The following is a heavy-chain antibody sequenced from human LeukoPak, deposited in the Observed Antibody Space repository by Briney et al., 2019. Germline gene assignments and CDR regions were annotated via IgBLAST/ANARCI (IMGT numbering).Heavy chain of an antibody. J-gene: IGHJ4*02. D-gene: IGHD3-22*01. V-gene: IGHV3-43D*03. CDR2: ISWDGGST. Sequence: GGSLRLSCAAPGFTFDDYAMHWVRQAPGKGLEWVSLISWDGGSTYYADSVKGRFTISRDNAKNSLYLQMNSLRAEDTAVYYCASLGRPVGWLYYWGQGTLVTVSS. CDR1: GFTFDDYA. CDR3: ASLGRPVGWLYY.